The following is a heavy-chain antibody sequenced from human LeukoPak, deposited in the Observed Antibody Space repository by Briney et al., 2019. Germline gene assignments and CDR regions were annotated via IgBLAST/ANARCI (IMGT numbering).Heavy chain of an antibody. CDR3: ARGDRRTLGGVIVKGNWFDP. CDR2: IYYSGST. CDR1: GGSISSGGYY. D-gene: IGHD3-16*02. J-gene: IGHJ5*02. V-gene: IGHV4-31*03. Sequence: PSQTLSLTCTVSGGSISSGGYYWSSIRQHPGKGLEWIGYIYYSGSTYYNPSLKSRVTISVDTSKNQFSLKLSSVTAADTAVYYCARGDRRTLGGVIVKGNWFDPWGQGTLVTVSS.